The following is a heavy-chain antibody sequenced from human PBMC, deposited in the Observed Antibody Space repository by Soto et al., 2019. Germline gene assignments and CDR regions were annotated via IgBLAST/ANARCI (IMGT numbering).Heavy chain of an antibody. CDR1: GFTFSSYS. V-gene: IGHV3-21*01. J-gene: IGHJ6*02. CDR2: ISSSSSYI. D-gene: IGHD3-10*01. Sequence: PGGSLRLSCAASGFTFSSYSMNWVRQAPGKGLEWVSSISSSSSYIYYADSVKGRFTISRDNAKNSLYLQMNSLRAEDTAVYYCAREFRQHGSGSYYNYYYYGMDVWGQGTTVTVSS. CDR3: AREFRQHGSGSYYNYYYYGMDV.